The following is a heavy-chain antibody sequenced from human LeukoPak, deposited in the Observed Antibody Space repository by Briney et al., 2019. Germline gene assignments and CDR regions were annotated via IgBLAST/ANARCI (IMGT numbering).Heavy chain of an antibody. D-gene: IGHD3-22*01. CDR3: ARDFFYDSSDYPIAEYFQH. J-gene: IGHJ1*01. CDR2: ISAYNGNT. V-gene: IGHV1-18*01. CDR1: GYTFTSYG. Sequence: ASVKVSCKASGYTFTSYGISWVRQAPGQGLEWMGWISAYNGNTNYAQKLQGRVTMTTDTSTSTAYMELRSLRSDDTAVYYCARDFFYDSSDYPIAEYFQHWGQGTLVTVSS.